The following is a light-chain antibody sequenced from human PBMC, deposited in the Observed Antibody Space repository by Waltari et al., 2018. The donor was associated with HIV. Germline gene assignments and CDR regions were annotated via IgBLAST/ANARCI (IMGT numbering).Light chain of an antibody. CDR3: CSFAGDKDSQISKYV. J-gene: IGLJ1*01. V-gene: IGLV2-23*02. CDR1: NSNIRRHHV. CDR2: EVN. Sequence: QSALTQPASVSGSLGQSVTLSCTGTNSNIRRHHVVSWSHHQPGKVPKLLIFEVNKRPSGVSSRFFGSKSGNTASLTISRLQTDDEAAYYCCSFAGDKDSQISKYVFGTGTTVTVL.